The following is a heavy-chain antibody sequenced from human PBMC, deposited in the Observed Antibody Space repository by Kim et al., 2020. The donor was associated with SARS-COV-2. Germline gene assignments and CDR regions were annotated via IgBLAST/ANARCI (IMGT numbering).Heavy chain of an antibody. CDR3: AKLISPATLDYFDY. CDR1: GYTFTNKW. J-gene: IGHJ4*02. V-gene: IGHV5-51*01. Sequence: GESLKISCKTSGYTFTNKWIGWVRQMPGKGLEWMGLVYPGDSDTRYSPSFQGHITISADKSISTAYLHWNSLKASDTALYYCAKLISPATLDYFDYWGQGTLVTVSS. CDR2: VYPGDSDT. D-gene: IGHD2-2*01.